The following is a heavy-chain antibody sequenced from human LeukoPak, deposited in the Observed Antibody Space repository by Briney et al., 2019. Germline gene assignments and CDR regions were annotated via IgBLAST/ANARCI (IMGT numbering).Heavy chain of an antibody. D-gene: IGHD3-9*01. CDR1: GGSFSGYY. J-gene: IGHJ3*02. CDR2: INHSGST. V-gene: IGHV4-34*01. Sequence: SETLSLTCAVYGGSFSGYYWSWIRQPPGKGLEWIGEINHSGSTNYNPSPKSRVTISVDTSKNQFSLKLSSVTAADTAVYYCARHDRYDILTGLVGAFDIWGQGTMVTVSS. CDR3: ARHDRYDILTGLVGAFDI.